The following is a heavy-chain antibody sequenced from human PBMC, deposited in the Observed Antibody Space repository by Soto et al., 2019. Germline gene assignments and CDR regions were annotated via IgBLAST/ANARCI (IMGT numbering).Heavy chain of an antibody. CDR2: IFGSGET. J-gene: IGHJ4*02. Sequence: QVQLQESGPGLLKPSETLSLTCTVSGASMSNYYWSWIRQPAGKGLEWIGRIFGSGETYYNPPLKSRVILSVDLSKSQFSLELTSVTAADTAVYFCVREGDYSDNNGYPLFDYWGQGTLVTVSP. V-gene: IGHV4-4*07. CDR3: VREGDYSDNNGYPLFDY. D-gene: IGHD3-22*01. CDR1: GASMSNYY.